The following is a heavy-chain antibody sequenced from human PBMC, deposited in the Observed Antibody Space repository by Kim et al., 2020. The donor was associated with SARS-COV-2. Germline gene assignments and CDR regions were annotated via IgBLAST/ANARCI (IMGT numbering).Heavy chain of an antibody. J-gene: IGHJ5*02. D-gene: IGHD5-12*01. CDR3: AREWIVATNRGWFDP. CDR1: GFTVSSNY. Sequence: GGSLRLSCAASGFTVSSNYMSWVRQAPGKGLEWVSVIYSGGSTYYADSVKGRFTISRDNSKNTLYLQMNSLRAEDTAVYYCAREWIVATNRGWFDPWGQGTLVTVSS. V-gene: IGHV3-53*01. CDR2: IYSGGST.